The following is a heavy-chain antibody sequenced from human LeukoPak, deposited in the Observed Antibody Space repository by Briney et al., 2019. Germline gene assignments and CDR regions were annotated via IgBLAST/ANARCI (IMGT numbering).Heavy chain of an antibody. J-gene: IGHJ5*02. V-gene: IGHV1-46*01. Sequence: VASVKVSCKASGYTFTIYYMHWVRQAPGQGLEWMGIINPDDGSTSYAQKFQGRVIMTRDTSTRTVYMELSSLRSEDTAVYYCARGRGSGWYVSTYNWFDPWGQGTLVTVSS. CDR1: GYTFTIYY. CDR2: INPDDGST. D-gene: IGHD6-19*01. CDR3: ARGRGSGWYVSTYNWFDP.